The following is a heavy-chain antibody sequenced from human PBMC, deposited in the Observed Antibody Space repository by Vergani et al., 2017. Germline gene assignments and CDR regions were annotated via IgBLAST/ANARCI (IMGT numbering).Heavy chain of an antibody. J-gene: IGHJ3*02. Sequence: QVQLQQWGAGLLKPSETLSLTCAVYGGSFSGYYWSWIRQPPGKGLEWIGEINHSGSTNYNPSLKSRVTISVDTSKNQFSLKLSSVTAGDTAVYYCARGNAGLRDDAFDIWGQGTMVTVSS. CDR2: INHSGST. V-gene: IGHV4-34*01. D-gene: IGHD3-3*01. CDR3: ARGNAGLRDDAFDI. CDR1: GGSFSGYY.